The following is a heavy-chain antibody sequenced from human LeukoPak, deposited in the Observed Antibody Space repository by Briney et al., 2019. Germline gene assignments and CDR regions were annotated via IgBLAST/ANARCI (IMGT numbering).Heavy chain of an antibody. V-gene: IGHV3-30*03. J-gene: IGHJ6*02. D-gene: IGHD2-15*01. Sequence: GGSLRLSCAASGFTFSNFGMHWVRQAPGKGLEWVAIISNNGNTQVYADSVKGRFTISRDNSKNTLFLQMNSLRAEDTAVYYCARCKLGYCSGGSCYCDYYGMDVWGQGTTVTVSS. CDR3: ARCKLGYCSGGSCYCDYYGMDV. CDR2: ISNNGNTQ. CDR1: GFTFSNFG.